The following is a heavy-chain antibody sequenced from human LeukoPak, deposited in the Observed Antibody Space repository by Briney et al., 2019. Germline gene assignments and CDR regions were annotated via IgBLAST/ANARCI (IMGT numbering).Heavy chain of an antibody. V-gene: IGHV4-39*01. CDR3: ARTYSGYSYGY. CDR1: GGSISSSSYY. Sequence: SSETLSLTCTVSGGSISSSSYYWGWIRQPPGKGLEWIGSIYYSGSTYYNPSLKSRVTISVDTSKNQFSLKLSSVTAADTAVYYCARTYSGYSYGYWGQGTLVTVSS. CDR2: IYYSGST. D-gene: IGHD5-18*01. J-gene: IGHJ4*02.